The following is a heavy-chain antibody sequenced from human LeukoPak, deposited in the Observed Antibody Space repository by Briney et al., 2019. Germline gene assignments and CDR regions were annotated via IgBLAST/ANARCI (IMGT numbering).Heavy chain of an antibody. CDR3: ARERAPKAKVVPAATGMDV. CDR2: IYYSGST. Sequence: SETLSLTCTVSGGSISSGGYYWSWIRQHPGKGLEWIGYIYYSGSTYYNPSLKSRVTISADTSKNQFSLKLSSVTAADTAVYYCARERAPKAKVVPAATGMDVWGQGTTVTVSS. J-gene: IGHJ6*02. D-gene: IGHD2-2*01. V-gene: IGHV4-31*03. CDR1: GGSISSGGYY.